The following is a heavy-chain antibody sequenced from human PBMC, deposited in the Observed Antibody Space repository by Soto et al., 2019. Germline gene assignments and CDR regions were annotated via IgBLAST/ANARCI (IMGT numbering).Heavy chain of an antibody. CDR2: ISWDGGST. J-gene: IGHJ6*02. CDR1: GFTFDDYT. Sequence: PGGSLRLSCAASGFTFDDYTMHWVRQAPGKGLEWVSLISWDGGSTYYADSVKGRFTISRDNRKNSLYLQMNSLRTEYTALYYCAKGSELDSSSSGVYYYYYGMDVWGQGTTVTVSS. V-gene: IGHV3-43*01. D-gene: IGHD6-13*01. CDR3: AKGSELDSSSSGVYYYYYGMDV.